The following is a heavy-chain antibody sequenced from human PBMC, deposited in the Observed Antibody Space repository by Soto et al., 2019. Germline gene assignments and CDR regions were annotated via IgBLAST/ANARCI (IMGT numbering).Heavy chain of an antibody. J-gene: IGHJ3*02. CDR3: ARGILYCGGDCYSSAFDI. CDR2: ISYDGSNK. V-gene: IGHV3-30-3*01. D-gene: IGHD2-21*02. Sequence: PGGSLRLSXAASGFTFSSYAMHWVRQAPGKGLEWVAVISYDGSNKYYADSVKGRFTISRDNSKNTLYLQMNSLRAEDTAVYYCARGILYCGGDCYSSAFDIWGQGTMVTVSS. CDR1: GFTFSSYA.